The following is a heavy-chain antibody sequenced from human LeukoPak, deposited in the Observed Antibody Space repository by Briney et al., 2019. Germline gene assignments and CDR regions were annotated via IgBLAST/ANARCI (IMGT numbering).Heavy chain of an antibody. Sequence: SETLSLTCTVSGVSISSYYWSWIRQPAGKGLEWIGRIHTSGSTKYNPSLKSRVTMSVDTSKNQFSLKLSSVTAADTAVYYCARGRLQLWARGYFDYWGQGTLVTVSS. D-gene: IGHD5-18*01. J-gene: IGHJ4*02. CDR1: GVSISSYY. CDR2: IHTSGST. V-gene: IGHV4-4*07. CDR3: ARGRLQLWARGYFDY.